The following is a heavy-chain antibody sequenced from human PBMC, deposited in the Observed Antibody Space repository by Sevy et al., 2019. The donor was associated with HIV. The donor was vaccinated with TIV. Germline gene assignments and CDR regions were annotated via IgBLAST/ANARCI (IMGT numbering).Heavy chain of an antibody. CDR3: AGENAWGRGYS. Sequence: SETLSLTCTVSGGSITSLYWNWIRQPPGKGLEWIANIYYNGHINYNPSPKSRVTLSLDTSKNQLDLRLRSVTAADTAMYYCAGENAWGRGYSWGQGTLVTVSS. CDR1: GGSITSLY. J-gene: IGHJ4*02. CDR2: IYYNGHI. V-gene: IGHV4-59*08. D-gene: IGHD1-26*01.